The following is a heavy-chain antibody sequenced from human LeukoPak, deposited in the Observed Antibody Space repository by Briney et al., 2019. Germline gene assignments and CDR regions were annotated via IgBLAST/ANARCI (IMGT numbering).Heavy chain of an antibody. CDR3: ATEEGYNAY. J-gene: IGHJ4*02. D-gene: IGHD5-24*01. CDR1: GGSISSSSYY. V-gene: IGHV4-39*02. Sequence: SETLSLTCTVSGGSISSSSYYWGWIRQPPGKGLEWIGSIYYSGSTYYNPSLKSRVTISVDMSRSHFSLRLGSVTAADTAVYYCATEEGYNAYWGQGILVTVSS. CDR2: IYYSGST.